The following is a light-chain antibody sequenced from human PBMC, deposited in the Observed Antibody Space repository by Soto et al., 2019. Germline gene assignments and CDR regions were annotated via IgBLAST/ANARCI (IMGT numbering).Light chain of an antibody. Sequence: EMVITQSPSTLSVSTWERATRSLKASKSDSSHLAWYQQKPRQAHRLLIYGASTRATGIPDRFSGSGSGTDFPLTISRLEDEDSAVYYCQQYGSPGTFGHGTKVDIK. CDR1: KSDSSH. CDR3: QQYGSPGT. J-gene: IGKJ1*01. V-gene: IGKV3-20*01. CDR2: GAS.